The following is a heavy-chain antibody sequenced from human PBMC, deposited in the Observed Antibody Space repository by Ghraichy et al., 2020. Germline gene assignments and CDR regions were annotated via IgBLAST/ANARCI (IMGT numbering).Heavy chain of an antibody. V-gene: IGHV3-11*05. D-gene: IGHD6-13*01. CDR2: ISSSSSYT. CDR3: ARDLRIAADLSWFDP. Sequence: GSLRPSCAASGFTFSDYYMSWIRQAPGKGLEWVSYISSSSSYTNYADSVKGRFTISRDNAKNSLYLQMNSLRAEDTAVYYCARDLRIAADLSWFDPWGQGTLVTVSS. J-gene: IGHJ5*02. CDR1: GFTFSDYY.